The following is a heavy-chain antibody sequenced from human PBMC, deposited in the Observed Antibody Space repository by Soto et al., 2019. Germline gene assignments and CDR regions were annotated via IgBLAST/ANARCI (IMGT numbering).Heavy chain of an antibody. CDR2: ISSSSSTI. CDR3: ARDSDDSSGYYLLGVYYFYY. D-gene: IGHD3-22*01. CDR1: GFTFSSYS. J-gene: IGHJ4*02. V-gene: IGHV3-48*01. Sequence: EVQLVESGGCLVQPGGSLRLSCAASGFTFSSYSMNWVRQAPGKGLEWVSYISSSSSTIYYADSVKGRFTISRDNVKNALYRQMKSLRAEDTAVYYCARDSDDSSGYYLLGVYYFYYRGQGTLVTVSS.